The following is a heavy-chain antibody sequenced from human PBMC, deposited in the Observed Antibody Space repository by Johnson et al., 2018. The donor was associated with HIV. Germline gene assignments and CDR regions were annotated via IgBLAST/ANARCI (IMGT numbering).Heavy chain of an antibody. J-gene: IGHJ3*02. CDR2: IGTAGDT. D-gene: IGHD6-19*01. CDR3: AGQVRAFDI. V-gene: IGHV3-13*01. Sequence: VQLVESGGGLVQPGGSLRLSCAASGFTFSSYDIHWVRQGTGKGLEWVSAIGTAGDTYYADSVKGRFTISRANSMHTMYLQMNSLRAEDTAVYYCAGQVRAFDIWGQGTMVTVSS. CDR1: GFTFSSYD.